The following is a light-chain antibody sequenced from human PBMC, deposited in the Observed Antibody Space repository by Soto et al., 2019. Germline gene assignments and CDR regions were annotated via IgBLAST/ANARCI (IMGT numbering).Light chain of an antibody. Sequence: EIVMTQSPATLSVSPGESATLSCRASQSVSSYLAWYRQEPGQAPRLLVYAGSTGATGVPARFRGSGSGTEFTLTISSLQSEDFAVYFCQQYHDWPWTFGQGSRVEIK. CDR2: AGS. V-gene: IGKV3-15*01. CDR1: QSVSSY. CDR3: QQYHDWPWT. J-gene: IGKJ1*01.